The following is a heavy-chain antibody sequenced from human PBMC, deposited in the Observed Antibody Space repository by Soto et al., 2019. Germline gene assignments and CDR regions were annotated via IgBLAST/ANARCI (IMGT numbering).Heavy chain of an antibody. CDR1: GFTFDDYA. CDR3: AKDMGVRVSGYDSGVVDY. Sequence: EVQLVESGGGLVQPGRSLRLSCAASGFTFDDYAMHWVRQAPGKGLEWVSGISWNSGSIGYADSVKGRFTISRDNAKNSLYLQMNSLRAEDTALYYCAKDMGVRVSGYDSGVVDYWGQGTLVTVSS. CDR2: ISWNSGSI. J-gene: IGHJ4*02. V-gene: IGHV3-9*01. D-gene: IGHD5-12*01.